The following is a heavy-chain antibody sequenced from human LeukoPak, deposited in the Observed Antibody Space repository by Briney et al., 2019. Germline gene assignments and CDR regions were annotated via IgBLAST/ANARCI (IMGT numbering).Heavy chain of an antibody. D-gene: IGHD6-19*01. CDR1: GFTFSSYA. J-gene: IGHJ4*02. CDR2: ISGSGGST. CDR3: TRLFSPQAVAGTRVLNDSDY. V-gene: IGHV3-23*01. Sequence: PGGSLRLSCAASGFTFSSYAMSWVRQAPGKGVEWVSAISGSGGSTYYADSVKGRFTISRDNSKNTLYLQMNSLKTEDTAVYYCTRLFSPQAVAGTRVLNDSDYWGQGTLVTVSS.